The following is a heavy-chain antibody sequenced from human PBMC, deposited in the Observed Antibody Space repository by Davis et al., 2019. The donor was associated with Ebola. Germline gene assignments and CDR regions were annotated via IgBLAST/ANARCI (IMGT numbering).Heavy chain of an antibody. D-gene: IGHD1-1*01. CDR3: ARDDEDWNDVLYYYGMDV. CDR1: GFTFSSYA. CDR2: ISYDGSNK. Sequence: PGGSLRLSCAASGFTFSSYAMHWVRQAPGKGLEWVAVISYDGSNKYYADSVKGRFTISRDNSKNTLYLQMNSLRAEDTAVYYCARDDEDWNDVLYYYGMDVWGQGTTVTVSS. J-gene: IGHJ6*02. V-gene: IGHV3-30-3*01.